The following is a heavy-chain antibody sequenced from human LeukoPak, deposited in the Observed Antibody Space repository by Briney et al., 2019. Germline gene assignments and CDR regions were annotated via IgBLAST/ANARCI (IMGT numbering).Heavy chain of an antibody. CDR1: GGSISTTSYF. CDR2: IYYSGTT. V-gene: IGHV4-39*07. D-gene: IGHD6-19*01. J-gene: IGHJ5*02. Sequence: SGTLSLTCTVSGGSISTTSYFWAWIRQPPGEGLGWIGSIYYSGTTYFNSSLKSRVTISVERSKNHFSLKLSSVTVADTALYYCARVYSSTHNWFDTWGQGIQVTVSS. CDR3: ARVYSSTHNWFDT.